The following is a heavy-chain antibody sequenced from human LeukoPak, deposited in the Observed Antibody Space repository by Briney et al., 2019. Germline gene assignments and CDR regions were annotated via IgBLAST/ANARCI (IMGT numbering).Heavy chain of an antibody. Sequence: ASVKVSCKASGYSFTAYYMHWVRQAPGQGLEWMGSINPNSGGTNYAQKFQGRVTMTRDTSITTAYMEMSRLRSDDTALYYCARSPHILTGENFDYWGQGTLVTVSS. CDR1: GYSFTAYY. V-gene: IGHV1-2*02. J-gene: IGHJ4*02. CDR2: INPNSGGT. CDR3: ARSPHILTGENFDY. D-gene: IGHD3-9*01.